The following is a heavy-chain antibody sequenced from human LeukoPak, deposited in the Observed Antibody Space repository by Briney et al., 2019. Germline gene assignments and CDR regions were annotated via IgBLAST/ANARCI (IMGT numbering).Heavy chain of an antibody. J-gene: IGHJ5*02. V-gene: IGHV1-2*06. CDR3: AREPMVRDFNWFDP. D-gene: IGHD3-10*01. Sequence: ASVKVSCKASGYTFTAYYIHWVRQAPGQGREWMGRINPNSGGTNYAQKLQGRVTMTRDTSISTAYMELSRLTSDDTAVYYCAREPMVRDFNWFDPWGQGTLVTVSP. CDR2: INPNSGGT. CDR1: GYTFTAYY.